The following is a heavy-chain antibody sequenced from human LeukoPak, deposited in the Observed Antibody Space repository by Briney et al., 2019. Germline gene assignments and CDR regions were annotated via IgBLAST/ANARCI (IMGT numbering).Heavy chain of an antibody. CDR2: ITGSGSNT. V-gene: IGHV3-23*01. J-gene: IGHJ4*02. D-gene: IGHD1/OR15-1a*01. CDR3: ARRTALEQYFDY. CDR1: GFSFSSFA. Sequence: GGSLRLSCAASGFSFSSFAMSWVRQAPGKGLEWVSAITGSGSNTYYADSVKGRFTISRDNSKNTLYLQMNSMRAHDTAVYYCARRTALEQYFDYWGQGTLVTVSS.